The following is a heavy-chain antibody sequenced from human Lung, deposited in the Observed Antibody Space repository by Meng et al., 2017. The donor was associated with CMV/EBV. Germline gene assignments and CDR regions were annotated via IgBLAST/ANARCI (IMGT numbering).Heavy chain of an antibody. D-gene: IGHD5-18*01. CDR1: GYTFTGYY. V-gene: IGHV1-2*02. CDR3: ARDRERGYSYGIIDY. CDR2: INPNSGGT. J-gene: IGHJ4*02. Sequence: SVXVSXXASGYTFTGYYMHWVRQAPGQGLEWMGWINPNSGGTNYAQKFQGRVTMTRDTSISTAYMELSSLRSEDTAVYYCARDRERGYSYGIIDYWGQGTLVTVSS.